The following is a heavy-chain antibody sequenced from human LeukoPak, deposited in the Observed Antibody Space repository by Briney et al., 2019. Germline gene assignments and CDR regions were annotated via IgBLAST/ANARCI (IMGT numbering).Heavy chain of an antibody. CDR2: ISYDGSNK. Sequence: PGRSLRLSCAASGFTFSSYAMHWVRQAPGRGLEWVAVISYDGSNKYYADSVKGRFTISRDNSKNTLYLQMNSLRAEDTAVYYCAKDQGTQQLVYEVYFDYWGQGTLVTVSS. D-gene: IGHD6-13*01. J-gene: IGHJ4*02. V-gene: IGHV3-30-3*01. CDR3: AKDQGTQQLVYEVYFDY. CDR1: GFTFSSYA.